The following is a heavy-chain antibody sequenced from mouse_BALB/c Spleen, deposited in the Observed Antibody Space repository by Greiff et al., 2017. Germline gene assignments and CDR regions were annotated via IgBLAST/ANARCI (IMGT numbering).Heavy chain of an antibody. V-gene: IGHV5-6-4*01. Sequence: EVKVVESGGGLVKPGGSLKLSCAASGFTFSSYTMSWVRQTPEKRLEWVATISSGGSYTYYPDSVKGRFTISRDNAKNTLYLQMSSLKSEDTAMYYCTRDNYDYDENYYAMDYWGQGTSVTVSS. D-gene: IGHD2-4*01. CDR3: TRDNYDYDENYYAMDY. CDR1: GFTFSSYT. CDR2: ISSGGSYT. J-gene: IGHJ4*01.